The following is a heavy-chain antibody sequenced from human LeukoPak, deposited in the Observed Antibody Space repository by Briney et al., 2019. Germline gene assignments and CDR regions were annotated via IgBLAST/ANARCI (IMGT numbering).Heavy chain of an antibody. CDR3: AREIRYFDWSDAFDI. CDR1: GGSISSYY. Sequence: PSETLSLTCTVSGGSISSYYWSWIRQPPGKGLEWIGYIYYSGSTNYNPSLKSRVTISADTSKNQFSLKLSSVTAADTAVYYCAREIRYFDWSDAFDIWGQGQWSPSLQ. D-gene: IGHD3-9*01. V-gene: IGHV4-59*01. CDR2: IYYSGST. J-gene: IGHJ3*02.